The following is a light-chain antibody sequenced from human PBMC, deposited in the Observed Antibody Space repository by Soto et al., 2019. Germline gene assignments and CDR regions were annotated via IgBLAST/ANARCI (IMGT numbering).Light chain of an antibody. CDR3: AAWDDSLNGRVV. CDR2: SNN. V-gene: IGLV1-44*01. J-gene: IGLJ2*01. Sequence: QSVLTQPPSASGTPGQRVTISCSGSSSNIGSNTVNWYQQLPGTAPKLLIYSNNQRPSGVPDRFSGSKSGTSASLAISGHQSEDEADYYCAAWDDSLNGRVVFGGGTKLTVL. CDR1: SSNIGSNT.